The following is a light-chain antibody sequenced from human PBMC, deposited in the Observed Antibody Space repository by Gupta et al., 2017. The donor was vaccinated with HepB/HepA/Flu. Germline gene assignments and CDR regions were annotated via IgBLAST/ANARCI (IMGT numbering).Light chain of an antibody. CDR2: LGS. Sequence: DIVMTQSPLSLPVTPGEPASISCRSSQSLLHSNGYNYLDWYLQKPGQSQQLMIYLGSNRASGVPDRFSGSGSGTDFTLKISRGEAEDVGVYYCMQALQTPPCTFGQGTKLEIK. CDR3: MQALQTPPCT. V-gene: IGKV2-28*01. CDR1: QSLLHSNGYNY. J-gene: IGKJ2*02.